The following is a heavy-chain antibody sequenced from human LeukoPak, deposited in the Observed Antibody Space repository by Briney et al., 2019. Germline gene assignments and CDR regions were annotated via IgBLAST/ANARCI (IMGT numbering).Heavy chain of an antibody. CDR1: GFTFSDYY. CDR3: ATGLIAVAANDY. D-gene: IGHD6-19*01. Sequence: GGSLRLSCAASGFTFSDYYMSWIRQAPGKGLEWVSYISSGSSTIYYADSVKGRFTVSRDNGKKSLYLHMNSLRAEDTAMYYCATGLIAVAANDYWGQGTLVTVSS. CDR2: ISSGSSTI. V-gene: IGHV3-11*04. J-gene: IGHJ4*02.